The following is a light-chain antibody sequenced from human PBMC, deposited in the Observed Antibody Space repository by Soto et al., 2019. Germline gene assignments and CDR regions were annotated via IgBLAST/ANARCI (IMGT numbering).Light chain of an antibody. J-gene: IGKJ2*01. Sequence: DIQMTQSPSTLSASVGDRVTITCRASQSISSWLAWYQQKPGKAPKLLIYGASSLESGGPSRFSGSGSVTEFSLTIDSLQPDDFATYFCQQYRSFSPTFGQGTKREI. V-gene: IGKV1-5*01. CDR3: QQYRSFSPT. CDR2: GAS. CDR1: QSISSW.